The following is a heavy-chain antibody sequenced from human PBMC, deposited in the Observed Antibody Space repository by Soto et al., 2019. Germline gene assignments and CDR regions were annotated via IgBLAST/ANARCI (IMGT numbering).Heavy chain of an antibody. D-gene: IGHD3-22*01. J-gene: IGHJ4*02. Sequence: QVQLQQWGAGLLKPSETLSLTCTVYGGSFSGYYWSWIRQPPGKGLEWIGEINHSGSTNYNPSLKSRVTISVDMSKNQFSLKLSSVTAADTAVYYCARAWRDYYDSSGYDYWGQGTLVTVSS. CDR1: GGSFSGYY. V-gene: IGHV4-34*01. CDR3: ARAWRDYYDSSGYDY. CDR2: INHSGST.